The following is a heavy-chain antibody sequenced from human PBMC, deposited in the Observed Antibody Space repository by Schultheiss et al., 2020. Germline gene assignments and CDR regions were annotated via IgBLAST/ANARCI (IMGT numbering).Heavy chain of an antibody. Sequence: SGPTLVKPTQTLTLTCTFSGFSLSTSGVGVGLIRQPPGKALEWLALIYWDDDKRYSPSLKSRLTITKDTSKNQVVLTMTNMDPVDTATYYCATYLRFLEWLPHRTVYFDYWGQGTLVTVSS. CDR1: GFSLSTSGVG. D-gene: IGHD3-3*01. CDR3: ATYLRFLEWLPHRTVYFDY. V-gene: IGHV2-5*02. CDR2: IYWDDDK. J-gene: IGHJ4*02.